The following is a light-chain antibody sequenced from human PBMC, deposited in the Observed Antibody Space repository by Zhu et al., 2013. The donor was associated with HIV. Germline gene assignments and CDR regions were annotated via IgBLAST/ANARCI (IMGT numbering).Light chain of an antibody. CDR3: QQATNFPRT. CDR2: TTS. Sequence: DIQLTQSPSFLSASVGDRVTITCWASQGFSSYLAWYQQKPGKAPKLLIYTTSNLFLGVPSRFSASVSGTDFTLSISDLQPEDSATYYCQQATNFPRTFGLGTKVEV. J-gene: IGKJ1*01. V-gene: IGKV1-9*01. CDR1: QGFSSY.